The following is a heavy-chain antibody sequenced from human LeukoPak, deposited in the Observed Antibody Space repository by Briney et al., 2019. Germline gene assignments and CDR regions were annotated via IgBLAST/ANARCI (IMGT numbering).Heavy chain of an antibody. D-gene: IGHD3-10*01. J-gene: IGHJ5*02. V-gene: IGHV4-30-2*01. CDR2: IFHSGIT. Sequence: SETLYLTCDVSGASISSGGYSWTWIRQPAGKGLEWIGYIFHSGITYYNPSLKSRVTMSVDRSKNRFSLKLSSVTAADTAVYYCARTYGSGSYGGVGLDPWGQGTLVTVSS. CDR3: ARTYGSGSYGGVGLDP. CDR1: GASISSGGYS.